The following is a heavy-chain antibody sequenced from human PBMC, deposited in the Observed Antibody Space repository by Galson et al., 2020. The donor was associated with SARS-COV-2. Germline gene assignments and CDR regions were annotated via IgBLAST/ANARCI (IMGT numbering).Heavy chain of an antibody. J-gene: IGHJ6*02. V-gene: IGHV2-70*01. CDR1: GFSLSTSGMC. Sequence: SGPTLVKPTQTLTLTCTFSGFSLSTSGMCVSWIHQPPGKALEWLALIDWDDDKYYSTSLTTRLTISKDTSKNQVVLTMTNMDPVDTATYYCARIPVVVVATIGSYYYYGMDVWGQGTAVTVSS. D-gene: IGHD2-15*01. CDR2: IDWDDDK. CDR3: ARIPVVVVATIGSYYYYGMDV.